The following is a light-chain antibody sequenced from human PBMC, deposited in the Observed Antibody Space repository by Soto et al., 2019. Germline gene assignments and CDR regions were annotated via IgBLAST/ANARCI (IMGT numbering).Light chain of an antibody. CDR1: QSVSGSS. Sequence: PGERATVSCRASQSVSGSSLAGYQQRPGQAPRLLIYDTSKRPTGIPDRFSGSGSGTDFTLAISRLEPEDFAVYYCQRYQNSPRTFGQGTKV. J-gene: IGKJ1*01. V-gene: IGKV3-20*01. CDR2: DTS. CDR3: QRYQNSPRT.